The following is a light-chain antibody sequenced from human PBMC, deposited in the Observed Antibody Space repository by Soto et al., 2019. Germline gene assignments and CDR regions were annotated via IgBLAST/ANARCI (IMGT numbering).Light chain of an antibody. CDR2: DVS. V-gene: IGLV2-11*01. CDR1: SSDVGGYNH. CDR3: CSFAGSYTFV. Sequence: ALTQPRSVSGSPGQSVTISCSGTSSDVGGYNHVSWYQHHPGKAPKFMLYDVSKRPSGVPDRFSGSKSGNTASLTISGLQAEDEADYYCCSFAGSYTFVFGTGTRSPS. J-gene: IGLJ1*01.